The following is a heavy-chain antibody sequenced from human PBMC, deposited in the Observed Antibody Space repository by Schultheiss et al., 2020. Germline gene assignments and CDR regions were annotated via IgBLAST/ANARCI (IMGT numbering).Heavy chain of an antibody. CDR3: ARTQGGYSYGYYYYYGMDV. CDR2: IYYSGST. Sequence: SETLSLTCTVSGGSISSGDYYWSWIRQPPGKGLEWIGYIYYSGSTNYNPSLKSRVTISVDTSKNQFSLKLSSVTAADTAVYYCARTQGGYSYGYYYYYGMDVWGQGTTVTVSS. V-gene: IGHV4-61*08. J-gene: IGHJ6*02. D-gene: IGHD5-18*01. CDR1: GGSISSGDYY.